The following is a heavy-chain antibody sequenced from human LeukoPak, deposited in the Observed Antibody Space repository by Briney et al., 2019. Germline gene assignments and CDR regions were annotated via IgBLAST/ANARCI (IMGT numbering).Heavy chain of an antibody. CDR2: ISGSGGST. CDR1: GFTFSSYA. J-gene: IGHJ4*02. V-gene: IGHV3-23*01. CDR3: AKQRDSSGYYFPYYFDY. D-gene: IGHD3-22*01. Sequence: GGSLRLSCAASGFTFSSYAMSWVRQAPGKGLEWVSAISGSGGSTYYADSVKGRFTISRDNSKNTLYLQMNSLRAEDTAVYYCAKQRDSSGYYFPYYFDYWGQGTLVTVSS.